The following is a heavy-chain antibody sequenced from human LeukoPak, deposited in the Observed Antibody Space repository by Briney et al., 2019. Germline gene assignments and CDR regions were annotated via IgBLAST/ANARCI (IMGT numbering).Heavy chain of an antibody. Sequence: GGSLRLSCAASGFSFSMYSMNWVRQAPGKGLEWVSHISGGSPVIDYADSVKGRFTISRENAKNSLYLQMNSLRAEDTAVYYCVRDNPRQQGFAYWGQGTLVTVSS. D-gene: IGHD6-13*01. CDR3: VRDNPRQQGFAY. V-gene: IGHV3-48*01. CDR1: GFSFSMYS. J-gene: IGHJ4*02. CDR2: ISGGSPVI.